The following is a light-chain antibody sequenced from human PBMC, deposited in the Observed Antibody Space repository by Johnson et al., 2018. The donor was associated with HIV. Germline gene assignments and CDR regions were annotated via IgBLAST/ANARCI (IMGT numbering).Light chain of an antibody. J-gene: IGLJ1*01. V-gene: IGLV1-51*01. CDR1: SSNIGNNY. Sequence: QSVLTQPPSVSAAPGQKVTISCSGSSSNIGNNYVSWYQQLPGTAPKLLIYDNNKRPSGTPDRFSGSKSGTSATLGITVLQTGDEADYYCGTWDNSLGAHYVFGIGTKVTVL. CDR2: DNN. CDR3: GTWDNSLGAHYV.